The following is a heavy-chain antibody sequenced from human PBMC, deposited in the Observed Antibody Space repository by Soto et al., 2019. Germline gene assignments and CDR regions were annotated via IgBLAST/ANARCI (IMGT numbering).Heavy chain of an antibody. J-gene: IGHJ4*02. D-gene: IGHD5-12*01. CDR2: IYYSGST. Sequence: QVQLQESGPGLVKPSQTLSLTCTVSGGSISSGGYYWSWIRQHPGKGLEWIGYIYYSGSTYYNPSLKSRVTISLDPSKNHFSLKLSSVTAADTAVYYCARDSGYDSEFDYWGQGTLVTVSS. CDR1: GGSISSGGYY. V-gene: IGHV4-31*03. CDR3: ARDSGYDSEFDY.